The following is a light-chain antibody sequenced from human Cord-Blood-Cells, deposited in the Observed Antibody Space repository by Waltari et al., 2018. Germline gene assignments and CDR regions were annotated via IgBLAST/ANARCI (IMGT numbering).Light chain of an antibody. CDR1: QSISSY. CDR2: AAS. CDR3: QQSYSTQLT. V-gene: IGKV1-39*01. J-gene: IGKJ1*01. Sequence: DIQMTQSPSSLSASVGDRVTITCRASQSISSYLNWYQQKPGKAPKLLIYAASSLQSGVPSRFSGSGYGTDFTLTISRLQPEDFATYYCQQSYSTQLTFGQGTKVEIK.